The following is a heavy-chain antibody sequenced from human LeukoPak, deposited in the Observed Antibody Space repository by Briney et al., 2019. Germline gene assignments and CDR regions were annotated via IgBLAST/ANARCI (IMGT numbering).Heavy chain of an antibody. CDR3: AKDIAAAGTNFDY. CDR1: GFTFDDYA. J-gene: IGHJ4*02. V-gene: IGHV3-9*01. CDR2: ISWNSGSI. Sequence: PGGSLRLSCAASGFTFDDYAMHWVRQAPGKGLEWVSGISWNSGSIGYADSVKGRFTISRDNAKNSLYLQMNSLRAEDTALYYCAKDIAAAGTNFDYWGQGTLVTVSS. D-gene: IGHD6-13*01.